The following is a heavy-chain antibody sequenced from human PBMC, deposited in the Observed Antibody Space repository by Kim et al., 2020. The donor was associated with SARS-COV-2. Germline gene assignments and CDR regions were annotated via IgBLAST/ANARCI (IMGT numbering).Heavy chain of an antibody. J-gene: IGHJ6*04. Sequence: SETLSLTCAVCGGSFSDYSWSWIRQSPEKGLEWIGEVSHSGDTNYHPSLSSRVTISVDTSKNQFALKVNSVTAADMTVYFCAGSSGRGYVFGRGEGTTVTVSP. D-gene: IGHD5-18*01. V-gene: IGHV4-34*01. CDR3: AGSSGRGYVFG. CDR1: GGSFSDYS. CDR2: VSHSGDT.